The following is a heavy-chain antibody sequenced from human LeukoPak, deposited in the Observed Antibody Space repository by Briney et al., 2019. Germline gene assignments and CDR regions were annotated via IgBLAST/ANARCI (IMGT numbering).Heavy chain of an antibody. Sequence: SETLSLTCTVFGGSISSSSYYWGWIRQPPGKGLEWIGGIYYSGSTYYNPSLKSRVTISVDTSKNQFSLKLSSVTAADTAVYYCARIVLRFLEWLSLDPWGQGTLVTVSS. D-gene: IGHD3-3*01. V-gene: IGHV4-39*01. CDR1: GGSISSSSYY. CDR3: ARIVLRFLEWLSLDP. CDR2: IYYSGST. J-gene: IGHJ5*02.